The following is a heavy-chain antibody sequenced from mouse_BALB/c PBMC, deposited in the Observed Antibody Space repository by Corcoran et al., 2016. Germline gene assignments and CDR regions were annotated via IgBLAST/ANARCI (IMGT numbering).Heavy chain of an antibody. J-gene: IGHJ4*01. CDR1: GYTFTSYV. CDR2: INPYNDGT. Sequence: EVQLQQSGPELVKPWASVKMSCKASGYTFTSYVMHWVKQKPGQGLEWIGYINPYNDGTKYNEKFKGKATLTSDKSSSTAYMELSSLTSEDSAVYYCAGLYPGIAMDYWGQGTSVTVSS. V-gene: IGHV1S136*01. CDR3: AGLYPGIAMDY.